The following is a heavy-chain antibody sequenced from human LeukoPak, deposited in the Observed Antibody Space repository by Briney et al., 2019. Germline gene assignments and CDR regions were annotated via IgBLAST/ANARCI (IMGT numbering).Heavy chain of an antibody. CDR2: VSYDGTDK. CDR1: GFTFSSST. Sequence: GGSLRLSCAATGFTFSSSTMHWVRLAPGKGLEWVAIVSYDGTDKHYADSVKGRFTISRDNSKNMIYLQMNILRVEDTAVYYCARDSWDILTGYYSHYLDYWGQGTLVTVSS. J-gene: IGHJ4*02. CDR3: ARDSWDILTGYYSHYLDY. V-gene: IGHV3-30*04. D-gene: IGHD3-9*01.